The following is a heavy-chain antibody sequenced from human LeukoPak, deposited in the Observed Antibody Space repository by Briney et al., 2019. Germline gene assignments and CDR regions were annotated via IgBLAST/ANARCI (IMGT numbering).Heavy chain of an antibody. CDR1: GGSISSGSYY. V-gene: IGHV4-61*02. CDR3: ARGNYYDSSGYYLPTPDY. J-gene: IGHJ4*02. Sequence: PSETLSLTCTVSGGSISSGSYYWSWIRQPAGKGLEWIGRIYTSESTNYNPSLKSRVTISVDTSKNQFSLKLSSVTAADTAVYYCARGNYYDSSGYYLPTPDYWGQGTLVTVSS. CDR2: IYTSEST. D-gene: IGHD3-22*01.